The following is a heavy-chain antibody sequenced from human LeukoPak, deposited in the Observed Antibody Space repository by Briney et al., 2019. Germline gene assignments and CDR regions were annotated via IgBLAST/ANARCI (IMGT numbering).Heavy chain of an antibody. CDR1: GFTFSSYS. CDR2: ISSSSSTI. CDR3: ARDSASSTSPDYFDY. V-gene: IGHV3-48*01. J-gene: IGHJ4*02. D-gene: IGHD2-2*01. Sequence: GGSLRLSCAASGFTFSSYSMNWVRQAPGKGLEWVSYISSSSSTIYYADSVKGRFTISRDNAKNSLYLQVNSLRAEDTAVYYCARDSASSTSPDYFDYWGQGTLVTVSS.